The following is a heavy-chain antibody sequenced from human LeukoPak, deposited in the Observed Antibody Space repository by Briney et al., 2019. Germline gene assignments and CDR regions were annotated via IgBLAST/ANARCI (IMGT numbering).Heavy chain of an antibody. CDR2: IIPIFGTA. CDR1: GGTFSSYA. Sequence: SVKVSCKASGGTFSSYAISWVRQAPGQGLEWMGGIIPIFGTANYAQKFQGRVTITTDESTSTAYMELSSLRSEDTAVYYCARSTFIAAPFDPWGQGTLVTVSS. D-gene: IGHD6-13*01. CDR3: ARSTFIAAPFDP. V-gene: IGHV1-69*05. J-gene: IGHJ5*02.